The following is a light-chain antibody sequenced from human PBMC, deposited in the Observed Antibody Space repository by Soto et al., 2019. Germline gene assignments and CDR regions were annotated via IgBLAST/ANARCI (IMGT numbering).Light chain of an antibody. CDR3: MQGTHWPSVT. CDR2: NAF. V-gene: IGKV2-30*01. J-gene: IGKJ2*01. Sequence: DVVMTQSPLSLPVTLGQPASISCRSSQSLVYSDGNAYLSWFQQRPGQSPRRLIYNAFNRDSGVPDRFSGSGSGTEFTLKISRVEAEDVGIYYCMQGTHWPSVTFGQGTKLEIK. CDR1: QSLVYSDGNAY.